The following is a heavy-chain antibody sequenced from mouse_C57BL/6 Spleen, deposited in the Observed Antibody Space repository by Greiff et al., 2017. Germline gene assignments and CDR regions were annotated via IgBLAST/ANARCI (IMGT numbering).Heavy chain of an antibody. CDR1: GYAFTNYL. V-gene: IGHV1-54*01. CDR3: ARSNDYAWFAY. Sequence: VKLMESGAELVRPGTSVKVSCKASGYAFTNYLIEWVKQRPGQGLEWIGVINPGSGGTNYNEKFKGKATLTADKSSSTAYMQLSSLTSEDSAVXFCARSNDYAWFAYWGQGTLVTVSA. J-gene: IGHJ3*01. D-gene: IGHD2-4*01. CDR2: INPGSGGT.